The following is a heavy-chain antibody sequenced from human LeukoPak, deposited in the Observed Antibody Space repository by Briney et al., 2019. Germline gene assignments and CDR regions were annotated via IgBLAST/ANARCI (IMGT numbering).Heavy chain of an antibody. Sequence: PGGSLGLSCAASGFTFSSYSMNWVRQAPGKGLEWVSYISSSRTSIDYADSVKGRFTISRDNAKNSLYLQMNSLRAEDTAVYYCARDLWAAAGPLDYWGKGSLVTVSS. CDR1: GFTFSSYS. V-gene: IGHV3-48*01. D-gene: IGHD6-13*01. CDR3: ARDLWAAAGPLDY. J-gene: IGHJ4*02. CDR2: ISSSRTSI.